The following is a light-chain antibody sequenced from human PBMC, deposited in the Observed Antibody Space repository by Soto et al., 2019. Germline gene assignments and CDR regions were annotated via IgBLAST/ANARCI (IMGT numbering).Light chain of an antibody. CDR3: QTWGTGIKV. CDR2: LDRYGIH. V-gene: IGLV4-69*01. Sequence: QLVLTQSPSASASLGASVKLTCTLSSGHSTYAIAWHQQQSERGPRYLMTLDRYGIHVKGDGIPDRFSGSSSGAERYLTISRLQAEDEADYYCQTWGTGIKVFGGGTKLTVL. J-gene: IGLJ3*02. CDR1: SGHSTYA.